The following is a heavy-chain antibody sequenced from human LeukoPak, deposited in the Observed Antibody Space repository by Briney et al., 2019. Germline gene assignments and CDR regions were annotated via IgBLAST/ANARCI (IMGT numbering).Heavy chain of an antibody. CDR1: GGSISSYY. Sequence: PSETLSLTCTVSGGSISSYYWSWIRQPPGKGLEWIGYIYTSGSTNYNPSLKSRVTISVDTSKNQFSLKLSSVTAADTAVYYCASREWDIVAFDPWGQGTLVTVSS. J-gene: IGHJ5*02. CDR3: ASREWDIVAFDP. V-gene: IGHV4-4*09. D-gene: IGHD2-15*01. CDR2: IYTSGST.